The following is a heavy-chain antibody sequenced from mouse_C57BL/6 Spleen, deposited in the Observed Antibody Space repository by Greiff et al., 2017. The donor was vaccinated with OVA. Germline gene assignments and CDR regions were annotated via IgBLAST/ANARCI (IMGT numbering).Heavy chain of an antibody. V-gene: IGHV1-82*01. CDR3: ASMVTTDY. Sequence: VQLQQSGPELVKPGASVKIPCKASGYAFSSSWMNWVKQRPGKGLEWIGRIYPGDGDTNYNGKFKGKATLTADKSSSTAYMQLSSLTSEDSAVYFCASMVTTDYWGQGTTLTVSS. CDR1: GYAFSSSW. CDR2: IYPGDGDT. D-gene: IGHD2-2*01. J-gene: IGHJ2*01.